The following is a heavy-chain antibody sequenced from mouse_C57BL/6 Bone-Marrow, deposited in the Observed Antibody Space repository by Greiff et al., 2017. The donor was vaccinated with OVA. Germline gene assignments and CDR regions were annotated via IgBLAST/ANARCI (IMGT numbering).Heavy chain of an antibody. D-gene: IGHD2-4*01. J-gene: IGHJ2*01. Sequence: VQLKQSGPELVKPGASVKISCKASGYTFTDYYMNWVKQSHGKSLEWIGDINPNNGGTSYNQKFKGKATLTVDKSSSTAYMELRSLTSEDSAVYYCARGRRLRRLDYWGQGTTLTVSS. CDR2: INPNNGGT. V-gene: IGHV1-26*01. CDR1: GYTFTDYY. CDR3: ARGRRLRRLDY.